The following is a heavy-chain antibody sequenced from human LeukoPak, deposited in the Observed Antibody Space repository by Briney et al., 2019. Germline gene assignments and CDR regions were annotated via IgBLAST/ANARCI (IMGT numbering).Heavy chain of an antibody. J-gene: IGHJ6*04. CDR2: ISGSGGST. Sequence: GGSLRLSCAASGFTFSSYAMNWVRQAPGKGLEWVSAISGSGGSTYYADSVKGRFTISRDNSKNTLYLQMNSLRAEDTAVYYCAKEGSLRYFDWPDYYYYGMDVWGKGTTVTVSS. V-gene: IGHV3-23*01. CDR1: GFTFSSYA. CDR3: AKEGSLRYFDWPDYYYYGMDV. D-gene: IGHD3-9*01.